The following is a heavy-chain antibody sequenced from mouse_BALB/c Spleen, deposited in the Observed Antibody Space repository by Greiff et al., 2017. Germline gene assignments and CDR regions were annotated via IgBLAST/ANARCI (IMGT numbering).Heavy chain of an antibody. J-gene: IGHJ2*01. CDR2: ISSGGSYT. Sequence: EVNLVESGGDLVKPGGSLKLSCAASGFTFSSYGMSWVRQTPDKRLEWVATISSGGSYTYYPDSVKGRFTISRDNAKNTLYLQMSSLKSEDTAMYYCARPLYGNYLYFDYWGQGTTLTVSS. CDR3: ARPLYGNYLYFDY. V-gene: IGHV5-6*01. D-gene: IGHD2-1*01. CDR1: GFTFSSYG.